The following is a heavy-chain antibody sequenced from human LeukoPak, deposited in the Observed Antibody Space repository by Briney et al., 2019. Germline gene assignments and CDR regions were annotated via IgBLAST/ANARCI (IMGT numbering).Heavy chain of an antibody. CDR3: AKGYYDSDS. Sequence: GGSLRLSCVASGFMFSRFGMHWVRQAPGKGLEWVAVISQDGGIEYYAESVKGRFTISRDNYKNTLSLQMNSLRAEDTAIYYCAKGYYDSDSWGQGTLVTVSS. V-gene: IGHV3-30*18. CDR1: GFMFSRFG. D-gene: IGHD3-22*01. CDR2: ISQDGGIE. J-gene: IGHJ4*02.